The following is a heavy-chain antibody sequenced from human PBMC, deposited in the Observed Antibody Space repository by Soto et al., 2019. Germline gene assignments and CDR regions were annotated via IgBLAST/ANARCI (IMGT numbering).Heavy chain of an antibody. J-gene: IGHJ6*02. CDR3: ASEKSYGMDV. Sequence: QVQLVQSGAEVKKPGASVKVSCKASGYTFTSYDINWVRQATGQGREWMGWMNPNSGKTGYAQKCQGRVTITKNTSISTAYMERSSLRSKETAVYYCASEKSYGMDVWGQGTTLTVSS. CDR1: GYTFTSYD. CDR2: MNPNSGKT. V-gene: IGHV1-8*01.